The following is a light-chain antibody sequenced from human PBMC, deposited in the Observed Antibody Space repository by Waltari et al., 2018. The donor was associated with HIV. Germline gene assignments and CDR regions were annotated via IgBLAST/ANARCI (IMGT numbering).Light chain of an antibody. CDR1: QDIAKY. V-gene: IGKV1-33*01. J-gene: IGKJ4*01. Sequence: DIQMTQSPSSLSAPVGDRITITCQASQDIAKYLNWYQQKPGKAPKLLIYDASNLATGVPSRFSGSGSATDFTFTISSLQPEDIATYYCQHYDNLPLIFGGGTKVEIK. CDR2: DAS. CDR3: QHYDNLPLI.